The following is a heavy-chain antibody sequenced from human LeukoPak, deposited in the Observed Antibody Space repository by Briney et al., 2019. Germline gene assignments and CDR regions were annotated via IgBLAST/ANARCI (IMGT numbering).Heavy chain of an antibody. Sequence: SVKVSCKASGGTFSSYAISWVRQAPGQGLEWMGGIIPIFGTANYAQKFQGRVTITADESTSTAYMELSSLRSEDTAVYYCARESCSSTSCYAEDYYYYGMDVWGKGTTVTVSS. CDR1: GGTFSSYA. V-gene: IGHV1-69*01. CDR3: ARESCSSTSCYAEDYYYYGMDV. J-gene: IGHJ6*04. CDR2: IIPIFGTA. D-gene: IGHD2-2*01.